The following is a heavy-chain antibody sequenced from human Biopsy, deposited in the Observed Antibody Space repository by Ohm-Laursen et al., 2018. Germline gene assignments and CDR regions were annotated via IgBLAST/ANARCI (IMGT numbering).Heavy chain of an antibody. CDR1: GASVKTSGYF. J-gene: IGHJ6*02. CDR2: ISYNERT. Sequence: SQTLSLTCSVSGASVKTSGYFWAWIRQRPGKGLEWIGYISYNERTHYNPSLTSRLAISFDTSNNRISLQLRSVSVADTAVYYCARQTAYAGDMRYGLDVWGPGIKVSVS. D-gene: IGHD4-23*01. CDR3: ARQTAYAGDMRYGLDV. V-gene: IGHV4-31*03.